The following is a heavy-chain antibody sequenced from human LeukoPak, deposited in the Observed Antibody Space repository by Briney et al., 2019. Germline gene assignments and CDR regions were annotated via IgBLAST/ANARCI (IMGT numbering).Heavy chain of an antibody. CDR3: ARGGVGVTTRYYYGMDV. Sequence: ASVKVSCKASGYTFTGYYMHWVRQAPGQGLEWMGWINPNSGGTNYAQKFQGRVTMTRDTSISTAYMELSRLRSDDTAVYYCARGGVGVTTRYYYGMDVWGQGTTVTVSS. D-gene: IGHD2-21*02. V-gene: IGHV1-2*02. CDR1: GYTFTGYY. J-gene: IGHJ6*02. CDR2: INPNSGGT.